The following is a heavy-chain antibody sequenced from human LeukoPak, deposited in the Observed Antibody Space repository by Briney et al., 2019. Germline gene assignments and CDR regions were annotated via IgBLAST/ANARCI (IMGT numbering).Heavy chain of an antibody. V-gene: IGHV1-18*01. D-gene: IGHD4-17*01. J-gene: IGHJ4*02. CDR1: GYSFSSYA. CDR2: ISAFSGDT. Sequence: ASVKVSCKASGYSFSSYASIWVRQAPGQGLEWMGWISAFSGDTTYEQKLQGRVTMTTDTSTSTVYMELRSLRSDDTAVYYCAKGPYGDEGFDYWGQGTLVAVSS. CDR3: AKGPYGDEGFDY.